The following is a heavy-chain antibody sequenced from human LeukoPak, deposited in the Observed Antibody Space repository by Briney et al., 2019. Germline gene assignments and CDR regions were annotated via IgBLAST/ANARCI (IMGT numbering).Heavy chain of an antibody. CDR1: GFTFSSYS. CDR3: ARDRVAYCGGDCYSAGDY. J-gene: IGHJ4*02. CDR2: ISSSSSTI. Sequence: PGGSLRLSCAASGFTFSSYSMTWVRQAPGKGLEWVSYISSSSSTIYYADSVKGRFTISRDNAKNSLYLQMNSLRAEDTAVYYCARDRVAYCGGDCYSAGDYWGQGTLVTVSS. V-gene: IGHV3-48*01. D-gene: IGHD2-21*02.